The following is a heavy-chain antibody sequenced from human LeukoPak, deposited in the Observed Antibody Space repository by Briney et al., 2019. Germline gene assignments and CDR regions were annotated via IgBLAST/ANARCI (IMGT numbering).Heavy chain of an antibody. J-gene: IGHJ4*02. CDR1: GGSISGYF. Sequence: SETLSLTCTVSGGSISGYFWSWIRQPAGRGLEWIGRIYSSGSTNYNPSLKSRVTISVDTSKNQFSLNLSSVTAADTAVYYCAGSERYNSGWYFYFDYWGQGTLVTVSS. CDR3: AGSERYNSGWYFYFDY. CDR2: IYSSGST. D-gene: IGHD6-19*01. V-gene: IGHV4-4*07.